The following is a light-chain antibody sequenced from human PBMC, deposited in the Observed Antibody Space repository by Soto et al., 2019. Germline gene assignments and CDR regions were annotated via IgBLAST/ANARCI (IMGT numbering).Light chain of an antibody. CDR2: EVT. Sequence: QSVLTQPPSASGSPGQSVTISCTGTSSDVGRYNYVSWYQQHPGKAPKVMIYEVTKRPSGVPDRFSGSKSGNTASLTVSGLQAEDEADYYCSSYAGSNILVFGGGTKVTVL. CDR3: SSYAGSNILV. CDR1: SSDVGRYNY. J-gene: IGLJ3*02. V-gene: IGLV2-8*01.